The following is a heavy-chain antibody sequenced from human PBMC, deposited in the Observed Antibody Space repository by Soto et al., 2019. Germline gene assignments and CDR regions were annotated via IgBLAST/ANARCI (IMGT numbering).Heavy chain of an antibody. J-gene: IGHJ6*03. D-gene: IGHD6-13*01. CDR3: ARAVFSREAAADLFYYYMDV. V-gene: IGHV1-8*01. Sequence: GASVKVSCKASGYTFTSYDINWVRQATGQGLEWMGWMNPNSGNTGYAQKFQGRVTMTRNTSISTAYMELSSLRSEDTAVYYCARAVFSREAAADLFYYYMDVWGKGTTVTVSS. CDR1: GYTFTSYD. CDR2: MNPNSGNT.